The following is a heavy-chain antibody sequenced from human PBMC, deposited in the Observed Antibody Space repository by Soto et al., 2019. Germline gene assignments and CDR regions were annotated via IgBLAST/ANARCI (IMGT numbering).Heavy chain of an antibody. D-gene: IGHD4-17*01. CDR3: ARGNDYAHNGVDY. V-gene: IGHV3-30-3*01. J-gene: IGHJ4*02. CDR1: GFTFSTYA. Sequence: QVQLVESGGGVVQPGRSLRLSCAASGFTFSTYALHWVRQAPGKGLEWVAGISYDRSNKYYADSVKGRFTISRENSKNTLYLLMNSLRVDDTAVYYCARGNDYAHNGVDYWGQGTLVTVSS. CDR2: ISYDRSNK.